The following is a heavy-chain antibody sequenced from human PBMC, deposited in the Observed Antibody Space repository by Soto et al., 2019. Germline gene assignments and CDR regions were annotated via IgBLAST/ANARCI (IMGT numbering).Heavy chain of an antibody. CDR1: GYAFSFG. CDR3: ATYYFGSGSYYRFDN. Sequence: QLVQSGGEVKKPGASVRVSCKASGYAFSFGFSWVRQAPGQGLEWMGWISASDGSTNSAPKFRGRISMTTDTSTNKAYMDLLSLTSDDTAGYCCATYYFGSGSYYRFDNWGQGTLVTVSS. D-gene: IGHD3-10*01. V-gene: IGHV1-18*01. J-gene: IGHJ4*02. CDR2: ISASDGST.